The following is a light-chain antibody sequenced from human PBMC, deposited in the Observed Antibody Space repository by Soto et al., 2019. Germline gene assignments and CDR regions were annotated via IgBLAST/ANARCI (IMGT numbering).Light chain of an antibody. V-gene: IGKV1-5*03. CDR3: QQYSTYPLT. CDR2: RAS. J-gene: IGKJ4*01. Sequence: DIQMTQSPSSLSASVGDRVTITFRASQSISSYLNWYQQKPGKAPKLLIYRASALQSGVPSRFSGSGSGTEFTLTIDSLQPDDFATFYCQQYSTYPLTFGGGTKVDIK. CDR1: QSISSY.